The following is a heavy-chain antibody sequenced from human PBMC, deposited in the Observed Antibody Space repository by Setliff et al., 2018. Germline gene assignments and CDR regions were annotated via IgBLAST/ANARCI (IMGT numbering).Heavy chain of an antibody. CDR1: GYTFTGYY. CDR3: AREIRVVVPAAPRYYGMDV. V-gene: IGHV1-2*02. J-gene: IGHJ6*02. CDR2: INPNSGGT. Sequence: ASVKVPCKASGYTFTGYYMHWVRQAPGQGLEWMGWINPNSGGTNYAQKFQGRVTMTRDTSISTAYMELSRLRSDDTAVYYCAREIRVVVPAAPRYYGMDVWGQGTTGTVSS. D-gene: IGHD2-2*01.